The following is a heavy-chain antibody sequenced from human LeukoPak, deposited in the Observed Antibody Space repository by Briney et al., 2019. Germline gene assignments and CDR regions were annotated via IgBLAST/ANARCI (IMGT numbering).Heavy chain of an antibody. CDR3: ARQRLIGNGMDV. CDR2: IIPIFGTA. Sequence: ASVKVSCKASGGTFSSYAISWVRRAPGQGLEWMGGIIPIFGTANYAQKFQGRVTITADESTSTAYMELSSLRSEDTAVYYCARQRLIGNGMDVWGQGTTVTVSS. J-gene: IGHJ6*02. D-gene: IGHD1-1*01. V-gene: IGHV1-69*01. CDR1: GGTFSSYA.